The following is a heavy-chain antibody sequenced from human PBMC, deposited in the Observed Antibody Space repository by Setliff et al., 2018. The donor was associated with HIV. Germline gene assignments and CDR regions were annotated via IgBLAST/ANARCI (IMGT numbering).Heavy chain of an antibody. CDR3: ARQGLLRWYFDN. CDR1: GFTFNTYA. V-gene: IGHV3-23*01. CDR2: IITNGGTT. Sequence: GGSLRLSCAASGFTFNTYAMTWVRQAPGKGLDWVSSIITNGGTTFYADSVKGRFTISRDDSNNMLFLEMNSLRAEDTALYYCARQGLLRWYFDNWGQGTLVTVSS. J-gene: IGHJ4*02. D-gene: IGHD4-17*01.